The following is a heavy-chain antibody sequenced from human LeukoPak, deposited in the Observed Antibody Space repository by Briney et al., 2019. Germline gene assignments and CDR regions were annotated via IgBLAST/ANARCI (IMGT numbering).Heavy chain of an antibody. D-gene: IGHD4-17*01. CDR1: GGSFSGYY. J-gene: IGHJ4*02. Sequence: PSETLSLTCAVYGGSFSGYYWSWIRQPPGKGLEWIGYIYYSGSTNYNPSLKSRVTISVDTSKNQFSLKLSSVTAADTAVYYCARVPDYGDYHRYFDYWGQGTLVTVSS. CDR2: IYYSGST. CDR3: ARVPDYGDYHRYFDY. V-gene: IGHV4-59*01.